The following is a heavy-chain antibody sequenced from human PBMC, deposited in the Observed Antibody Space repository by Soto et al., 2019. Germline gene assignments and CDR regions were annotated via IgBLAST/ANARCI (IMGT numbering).Heavy chain of an antibody. CDR1: GGSFSGYY. D-gene: IGHD6-19*01. Sequence: SETLSLTCAVYGGSFSGYYWSWIRQPPGKGLEWIGEINHSGSTNYNPSLKSRVTISVDTSKNQFSLKLSSVTAADTAVYYCARERSRIAVAGTSVWIDYWGQGTLVTVSS. CDR3: ARERSRIAVAGTSVWIDY. CDR2: INHSGST. J-gene: IGHJ4*02. V-gene: IGHV4-34*01.